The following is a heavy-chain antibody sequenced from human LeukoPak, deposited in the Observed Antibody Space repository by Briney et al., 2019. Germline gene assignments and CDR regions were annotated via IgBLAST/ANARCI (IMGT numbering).Heavy chain of an antibody. Sequence: SETLSLTCTVSDTSINTYYWSWIRQPAGKGLEWIGHIYTTGTTNYNPSLKSRVTMSIDTSKNQFSLNLRSVTAADTAVYYCARDREAYCSSTSCYLWGNAFDIWGQGTMVTVSS. J-gene: IGHJ3*02. CDR1: DTSINTYY. V-gene: IGHV4-4*07. CDR3: ARDREAYCSSTSCYLWGNAFDI. CDR2: IYTTGTT. D-gene: IGHD2-2*01.